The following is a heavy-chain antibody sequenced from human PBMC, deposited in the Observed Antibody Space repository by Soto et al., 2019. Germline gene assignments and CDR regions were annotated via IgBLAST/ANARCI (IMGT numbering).Heavy chain of an antibody. CDR3: ARSRHDFWSGYSMDV. D-gene: IGHD3-3*01. Sequence: LRLSCAASGFTFSSYSMNWVRQAPGKGLEWVSSISSSSSYIYYADSVKGRFTISRDNAKNSLYLQMNSLRAEDTAVYYCARSRHDFWSGYSMDVWGQGTTVTVSS. CDR1: GFTFSSYS. V-gene: IGHV3-21*01. CDR2: ISSSSSYI. J-gene: IGHJ6*02.